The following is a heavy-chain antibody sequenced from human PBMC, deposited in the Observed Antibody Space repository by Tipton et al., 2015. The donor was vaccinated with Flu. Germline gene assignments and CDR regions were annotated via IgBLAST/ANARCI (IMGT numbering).Heavy chain of an antibody. CDR2: ISAYNGNT. CDR3: ARVYSQQLVPHPNWFDP. V-gene: IGHV1-18*04. CDR1: GYTFTSYG. D-gene: IGHD6-13*01. Sequence: QLVQSGAEVKKPGASVKVSCKASGYTFTSYGISWVRQAPGQGLEWMGWISAYNGNTNYAQKLQGRVTMTTDTSTSTAYMELRSLRSDDTAVYYCARVYSQQLVPHPNWFDPWGQGTLVTVSS. J-gene: IGHJ5*02.